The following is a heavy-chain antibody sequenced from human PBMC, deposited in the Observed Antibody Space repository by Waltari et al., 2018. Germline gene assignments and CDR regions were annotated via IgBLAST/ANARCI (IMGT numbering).Heavy chain of an antibody. CDR1: GFTFSNAW. CDR3: TTGRGYSYGYSVY. CDR2: IKSKTDGGTT. J-gene: IGHJ4*02. Sequence: EVQLVESGGGLVKPGGSLRLSCAASGFTFSNAWMSWVRQAPGKGLEWVCRIKSKTDGGTTDYAAPVKGRFTISRDDSKNTLYLQMNSLKTEDTAVYYCTTGRGYSYGYSVYWGQGTLVTVSS. V-gene: IGHV3-15*01. D-gene: IGHD5-18*01.